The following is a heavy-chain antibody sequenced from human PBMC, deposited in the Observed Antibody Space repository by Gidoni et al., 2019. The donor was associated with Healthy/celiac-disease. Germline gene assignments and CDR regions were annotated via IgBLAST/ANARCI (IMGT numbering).Heavy chain of an antibody. V-gene: IGHV3-30*01. Sequence: QVQLVESGGGVVQPGRSLRLSCAASGFTFSSYARHWVRQAPGKGLEWVEVISYDGSNKYYADSVKGRFTISRDNSKNTLYLQMNSLRAEDTAVYYCARDAKTKGASYYYYGMDVWGQGTTVTVSS. CDR2: ISYDGSNK. J-gene: IGHJ6*02. CDR1: GFTFSSYA. CDR3: ARDAKTKGASYYYYGMDV.